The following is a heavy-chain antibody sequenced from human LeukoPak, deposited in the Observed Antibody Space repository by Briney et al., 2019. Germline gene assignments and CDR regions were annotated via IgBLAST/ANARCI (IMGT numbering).Heavy chain of an antibody. CDR3: AKDRTMVRGVKSFYYYYYMDV. CDR1: GFTFSVYW. Sequence: GGSLRLSCAASGFTFSVYWMTWVRQAPGKGLEWVANINQDTSEKSYVDSVKGRFTISRDNAKNSVYLQMNSLRAEDTAVYYCAKDRTMVRGVKSFYYYYYMDVWGKGTTVTVSS. J-gene: IGHJ6*03. CDR2: INQDTSEK. V-gene: IGHV3-7*01. D-gene: IGHD3-10*01.